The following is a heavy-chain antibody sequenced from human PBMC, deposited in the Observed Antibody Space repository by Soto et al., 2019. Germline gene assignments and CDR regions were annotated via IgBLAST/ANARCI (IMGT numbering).Heavy chain of an antibody. CDR2: IYYSGST. J-gene: IGHJ3*02. CDR3: ARGGYCSSTSCYHAFDI. V-gene: IGHV4-39*01. D-gene: IGHD2-2*01. Sequence: WSGSGGTLSTGGYYGCRIRQAPGKGLEWIGSIYYSGSTYYNPSLKSRVTISVDTSKNQFSLKLSSVTAADTAVYYCARGGYCSSTSCYHAFDIWGQGTMVT. CDR1: GGTLSTGGYY.